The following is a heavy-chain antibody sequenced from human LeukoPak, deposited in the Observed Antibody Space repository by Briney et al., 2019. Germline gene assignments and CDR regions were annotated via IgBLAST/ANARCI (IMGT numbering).Heavy chain of an antibody. CDR2: ISGSGGST. CDR3: AKGGPIQLWSDFDY. CDR1: GFTFSSYA. J-gene: IGHJ4*02. Sequence: GGSLRLSCAASGFTFSSYAVSWVRQAPGRGLEWVSAISGSGGSTYYADSVKGRFTISRDNSKNTLYLQMNSPRAEDTAVYYCAKGGPIQLWSDFDYWGQGTLVTVSS. D-gene: IGHD5-18*01. V-gene: IGHV3-23*01.